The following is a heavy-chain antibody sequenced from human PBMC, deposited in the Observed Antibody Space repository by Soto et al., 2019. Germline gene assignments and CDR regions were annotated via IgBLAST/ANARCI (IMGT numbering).Heavy chain of an antibody. Sequence: ASVKVSCKASGYPFSDNQIHWLRRAPGQGLEWMGRINPKSDDTNYAQKFQGRVTMTRDTSIDTAYLELTGLTSDDTATYYCARKHSLAYRRWGLDPWGQGTLVTVSS. V-gene: IGHV1-2*02. CDR1: GYPFSDNQ. CDR3: ARKHSLAYRRWGLDP. D-gene: IGHD4-4*01. CDR2: INPKSDDT. J-gene: IGHJ5*02.